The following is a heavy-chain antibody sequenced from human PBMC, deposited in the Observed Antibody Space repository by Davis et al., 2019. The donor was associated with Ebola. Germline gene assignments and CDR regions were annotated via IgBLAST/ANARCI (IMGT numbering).Heavy chain of an antibody. CDR2: SNAGNGNT. Sequence: AASVKVSCKASGYTFTSYAMHWVRQAPGQRLEWMGWSNAGNGNTKYSQKSQGRVTMTRETSTSTVYMVLSSLRSEETAVYYCARGGYCSSTSCYDPYYYYYGMDVWGQGTTVTVSS. CDR1: GYTFTSYA. V-gene: IGHV1-3*01. D-gene: IGHD2-2*03. J-gene: IGHJ6*02. CDR3: ARGGYCSSTSCYDPYYYYYGMDV.